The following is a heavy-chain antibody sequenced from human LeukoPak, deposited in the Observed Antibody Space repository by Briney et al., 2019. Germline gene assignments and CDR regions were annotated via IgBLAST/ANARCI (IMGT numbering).Heavy chain of an antibody. D-gene: IGHD6-13*01. CDR3: ARDSGPSTISSWSFDY. V-gene: IGHV1-18*01. Sequence: ASVKVSCKASGYTFTSYGISWVRQAPGQGLEWMGWISAYNGNTNYAQKLQGRVTMTTDTSTSTAYMELRSLRSDDTAVYYCARDSGPSTISSWSFDYWGQGTLVTVSS. CDR2: ISAYNGNT. J-gene: IGHJ4*02. CDR1: GYTFTSYG.